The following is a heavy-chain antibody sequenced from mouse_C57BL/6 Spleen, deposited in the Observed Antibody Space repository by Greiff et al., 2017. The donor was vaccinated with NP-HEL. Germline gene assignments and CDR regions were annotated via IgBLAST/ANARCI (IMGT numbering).Heavy chain of an antibody. V-gene: IGHV1-69*01. CDR3: ARATPLPIYYYAMDY. CDR1: GYTFTSYW. J-gene: IGHJ4*01. D-gene: IGHD2-10*01. Sequence: QVQLQQPGAELVMPGASVKLSCKASGYTFTSYWMHWVKQRPGQGLEWIGEIDPSDSYTNYNQKFKGKSTLTVDKSSSTAYMQLSSLTSEDSAVYYCARATPLPIYYYAMDYWGQGTSVTVSS. CDR2: IDPSDSYT.